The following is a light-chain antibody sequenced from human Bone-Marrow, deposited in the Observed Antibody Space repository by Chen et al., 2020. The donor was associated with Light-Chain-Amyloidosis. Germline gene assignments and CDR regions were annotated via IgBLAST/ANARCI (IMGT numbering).Light chain of an antibody. CDR2: GAS. CDR1: QNINSN. V-gene: IGKV3-15*01. Sequence: DIVMTQSPATLSVSPGERATLSCRASQNINSNLAWYQQKPGQAFRLLIYGASTRDTGIPARFSGSGSGTEFTLTISSLQSEDFAVYYCQQYNLWYTFGQGTKLEIK. J-gene: IGKJ2*01. CDR3: QQYNLWYT.